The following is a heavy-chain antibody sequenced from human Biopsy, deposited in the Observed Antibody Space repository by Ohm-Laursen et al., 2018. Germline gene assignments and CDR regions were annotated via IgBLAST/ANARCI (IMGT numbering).Heavy chain of an antibody. J-gene: IGHJ6*02. D-gene: IGHD3-10*01. CDR3: ARGSFWLGVNYYYCGMDV. CDR1: GYTFTRYD. CDR2: INPNRGNT. Sequence: SSVKVSCKASGYTFTRYDINWVRQATGQGLEWMGWINPNRGNTVYAQKFQGRVTMTRNTSISTVYMELNSLRSQDTAVYYCARGSFWLGVNYYYCGMDVWGQGTTVTVSS. V-gene: IGHV1-8*01.